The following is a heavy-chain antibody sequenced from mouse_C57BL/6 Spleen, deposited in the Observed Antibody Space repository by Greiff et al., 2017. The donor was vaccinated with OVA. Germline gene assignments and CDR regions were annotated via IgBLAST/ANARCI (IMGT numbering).Heavy chain of an antibody. CDR2: INPSTGGT. CDR1: GYSFTGYY. V-gene: IGHV1-42*01. J-gene: IGHJ2*01. CDR3: ARVGRGDSSGD. D-gene: IGHD3-2*02. Sequence: VQLQQSGPELVKPGASVKISCKASGYSFTGYYMNWVKQSPEQSLEWIGEINPSTGGTTYNQKFKAKATLTVDKSSSTAYMQLKSLTSEDAAVYYCARVGRGDSSGDWGQGTTLTVSS.